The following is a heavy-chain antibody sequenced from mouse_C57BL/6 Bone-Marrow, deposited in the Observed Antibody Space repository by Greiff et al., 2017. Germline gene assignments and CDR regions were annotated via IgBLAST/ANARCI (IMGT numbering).Heavy chain of an antibody. CDR1: GYTFTSYG. Sequence: VKLMESGAELARPGASVKLSCKASGYTFTSYGISWVKQRTGQGLEWIGEIYPRSGNTYYNEKFKGKATLTADKSSSTAYMELRSLTSEDSAVYFCARRGITTVVALYYFDYWGQGTTLTVSS. CDR2: IYPRSGNT. J-gene: IGHJ2*01. CDR3: ARRGITTVVALYYFDY. D-gene: IGHD1-1*01. V-gene: IGHV1-81*01.